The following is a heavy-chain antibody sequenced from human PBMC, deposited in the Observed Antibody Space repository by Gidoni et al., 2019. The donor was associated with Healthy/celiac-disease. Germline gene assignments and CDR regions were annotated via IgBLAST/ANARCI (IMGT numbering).Heavy chain of an antibody. J-gene: IGHJ3*02. D-gene: IGHD2-8*01. Sequence: QVQLVQSGAEVQKPGASVKVSCKTSGYTFTSYAMHWVRQAPGQRLEWMGWINAGNGNTKYSQKFQGRVTITRDTSASTAYMELSSLRSEDTAVYYCARDSGLHMLDAFDIWGQGTMVAVSS. CDR3: ARDSGLHMLDAFDI. CDR2: INAGNGNT. V-gene: IGHV1-3*01. CDR1: GYTFTSYA.